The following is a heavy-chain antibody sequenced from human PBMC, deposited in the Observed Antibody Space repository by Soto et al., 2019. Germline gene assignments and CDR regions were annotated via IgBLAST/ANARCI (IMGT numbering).Heavy chain of an antibody. V-gene: IGHV1-8*01. D-gene: IGHD1-1*01. CDR3: ARGVERDMHNTRLYYYDGMAV. Sequence: SVKVSCKASGYTFTSYDINWVRQATGQGLEWMGWMNPNSGNTGYAQKFQGRVTMTRNTSISTAYMELSSLGSEDAAVYSCARGVERDMHNTRLYYYDGMAVGRQGTTVTVS. CDR1: GYTFTSYD. CDR2: MNPNSGNT. J-gene: IGHJ6*01.